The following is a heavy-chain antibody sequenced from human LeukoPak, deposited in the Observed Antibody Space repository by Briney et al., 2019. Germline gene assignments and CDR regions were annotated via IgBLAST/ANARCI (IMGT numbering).Heavy chain of an antibody. D-gene: IGHD6-6*01. Sequence: GESPKILCWGSGYSFTTYWLGWGRQMPGKSLEWLGILYPGNSGTRYCPAFQGPVTILLRKSISTAYLQWSSLEASDTAMYYCARHKLEYTSSSSFQHWGQGTLVTVSS. J-gene: IGHJ1*01. CDR3: ARHKLEYTSSSSFQH. CDR2: LYPGNSGT. V-gene: IGHV5-51*01. CDR1: GYSFTTYW.